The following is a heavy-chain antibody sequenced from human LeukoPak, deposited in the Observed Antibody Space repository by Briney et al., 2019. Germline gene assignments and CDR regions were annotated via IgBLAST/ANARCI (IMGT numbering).Heavy chain of an antibody. J-gene: IGHJ4*02. Sequence: GGSLRLSCVASGFTFSTYSMNWVRQTPGKGLEWVSTISGSGGSTYYADSVRGRFTISRDNSKNTLYLQMNSLRAEDTAVYYCAKASSSSWYVLGNWGQGTLVTVSS. CDR2: ISGSGGST. V-gene: IGHV3-23*01. CDR1: GFTFSTYS. CDR3: AKASSSSWYVLGN. D-gene: IGHD6-13*01.